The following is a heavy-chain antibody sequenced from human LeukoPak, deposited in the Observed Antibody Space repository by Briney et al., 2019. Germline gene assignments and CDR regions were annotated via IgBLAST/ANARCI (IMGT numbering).Heavy chain of an antibody. J-gene: IGHJ4*02. V-gene: IGHV1-18*01. CDR3: ARDRWGYYGSGSSKGSDY. CDR1: GYTFTSHG. CDR2: ISAYNGNT. Sequence: ASVKVSCKASGYTFTSHGISWVRQAPGQGLEWMGWISAYNGNTNYAQKLQGRVTMTTDTSTSTAYMELRSLRSDDTAVYYCARDRWGYYGSGSSKGSDYWGQGTLVTVSS. D-gene: IGHD3-10*01.